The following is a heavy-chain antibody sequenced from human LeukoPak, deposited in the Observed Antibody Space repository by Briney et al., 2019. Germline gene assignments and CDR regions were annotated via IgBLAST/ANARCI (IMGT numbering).Heavy chain of an antibody. J-gene: IGHJ3*02. D-gene: IGHD3-10*01. Sequence: SETLSLTCTVSGGSISSYYWSWIRQPPGKGLEWIGYIYYSGSTNYNPSLKSRVTISVDTSKNQFSLKLSSVTAADTAVYYCARGLYYGSGAFDIWGQGTMVTVSS. CDR1: GGSISSYY. CDR3: ARGLYYGSGAFDI. CDR2: IYYSGST. V-gene: IGHV4-59*12.